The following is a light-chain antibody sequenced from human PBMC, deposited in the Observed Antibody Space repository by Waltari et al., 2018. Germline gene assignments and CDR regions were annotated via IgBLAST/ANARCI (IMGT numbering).Light chain of an antibody. CDR2: YDS. J-gene: IGLJ3*02. Sequence: SYLLTHPPSVSVAPGTTARIPCGGHNIWNNRVHWYQQKPGQAPVLVILYDSDRPSGIPERFSGSNSGNPATLTISRVEAGDEADYYCQVWDSSRDYVMFGGGTKLTVL. V-gene: IGLV3-21*04. CDR1: NIWNNR. CDR3: QVWDSSRDYVM.